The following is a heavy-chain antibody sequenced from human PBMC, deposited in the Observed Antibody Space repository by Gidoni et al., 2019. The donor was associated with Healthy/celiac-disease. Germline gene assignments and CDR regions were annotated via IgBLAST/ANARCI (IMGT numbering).Heavy chain of an antibody. CDR3: ARSGGNSITFDY. Sequence: QVQLQQWGAGLLKPSETLSLTCAVYGGSFSGYYWSWIRQPPGKGLEWIGEINHSESTTYNPSLTSRVTISVDTSKNQFSLKLSSVTAADTAVYYCARSGGNSITFDYWGQGTLVTVSS. D-gene: IGHD2-21*02. V-gene: IGHV4-34*01. J-gene: IGHJ4*02. CDR1: GGSFSGYY. CDR2: INHSEST.